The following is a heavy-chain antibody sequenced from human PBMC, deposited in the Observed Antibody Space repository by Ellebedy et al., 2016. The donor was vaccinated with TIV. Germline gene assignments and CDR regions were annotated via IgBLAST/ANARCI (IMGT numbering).Heavy chain of an antibody. Sequence: GESLKISCAASGFIFNSHGMHWVRQAPGKGLEWVSHISLSSSTLYFADSVKGRFTISRDNAKNSLSLPMNSLRDDDKAVYYCARGPRSGESSFDYWGQGTLVTVSS. V-gene: IGHV3-48*02. J-gene: IGHJ4*02. D-gene: IGHD3-10*01. CDR2: ISLSSSTL. CDR3: ARGPRSGESSFDY. CDR1: GFIFNSHG.